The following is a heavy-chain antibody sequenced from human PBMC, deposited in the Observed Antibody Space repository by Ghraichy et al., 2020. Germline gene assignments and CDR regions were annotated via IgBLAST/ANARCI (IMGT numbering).Heavy chain of an antibody. J-gene: IGHJ6*02. D-gene: IGHD2-2*01. CDR1: GGSFSGYY. Sequence: SETLSLTCGVDGGSFSGYYWSWIRQPPGKGLEWIGEINHSGSTKYNPSLKFRVTISVDTYKNQLSLKLRSVTAADTAVYYCARGRDIVVVPAAVSTYYYYYGMDVWGQGPTVTVSS. CDR3: ARGRDIVVVPAAVSTYYYYYGMDV. V-gene: IGHV4-34*01. CDR2: INHSGST.